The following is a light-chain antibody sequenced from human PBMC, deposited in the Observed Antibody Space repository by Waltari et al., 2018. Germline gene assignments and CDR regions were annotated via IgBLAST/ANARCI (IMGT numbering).Light chain of an antibody. J-gene: IGKJ4*01. CDR3: EQYITWPLS. CDR2: WTS. Sequence: DIQMTQSPSTLSASVGDGVTITCRAGQSIGTCLAWYQQKPGEAPKLLIDWTSRLQGGVPSRFSGSGSGTEFTLTVSSLQPDDFAIYYCEQYITWPLSFGGGTKVELK. V-gene: IGKV1-5*03. CDR1: QSIGTC.